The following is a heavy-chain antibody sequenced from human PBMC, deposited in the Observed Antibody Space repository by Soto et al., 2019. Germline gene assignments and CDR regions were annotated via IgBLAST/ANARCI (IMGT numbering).Heavy chain of an antibody. Sequence: SVKVSCKASGGTFSSYAISWVRQAPGQGLEWMGGIIPIFGTANYAQKFQGRVTITADEPTSTAYMELSSLRSEDTAVYYCARASGIAAAGDYYYGMDVWGQGTTVTVSS. CDR1: GGTFSSYA. V-gene: IGHV1-69*13. CDR3: ARASGIAAAGDYYYGMDV. D-gene: IGHD6-13*01. J-gene: IGHJ6*02. CDR2: IIPIFGTA.